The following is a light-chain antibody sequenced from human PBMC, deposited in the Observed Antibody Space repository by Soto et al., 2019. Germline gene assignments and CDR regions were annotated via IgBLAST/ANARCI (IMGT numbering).Light chain of an antibody. CDR3: CSHSSSITWM. V-gene: IGLV2-14*03. Sequence: QSALTQPASVSGSPGQSITISCTGTSSDDGGYNFVSWYQQHPGKAPKLIIHEVTNRPSGVSGRFSGSKSGNTAFLTISGLQAEDEAVYYCCSHSSSITWMFGGGTKVTVL. CDR2: EVT. CDR1: SSDDGGYNF. J-gene: IGLJ3*02.